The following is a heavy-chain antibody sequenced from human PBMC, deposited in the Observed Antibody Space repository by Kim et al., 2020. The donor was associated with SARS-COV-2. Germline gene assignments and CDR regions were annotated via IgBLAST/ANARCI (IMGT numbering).Heavy chain of an antibody. J-gene: IGHJ4*02. V-gene: IGHV1-69*02. CDR3: ARIATTRSLGDY. D-gene: IGHD1-1*01. Sequence: NYAQKFQGRVTITADKSTSTAYMGLSSLRSEDTAVYYCARIATTRSLGDYWGQGTLVTVSS.